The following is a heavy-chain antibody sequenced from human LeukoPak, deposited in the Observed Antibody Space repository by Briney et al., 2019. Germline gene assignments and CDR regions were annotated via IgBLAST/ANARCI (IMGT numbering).Heavy chain of an antibody. D-gene: IGHD1-26*01. CDR3: ARGGGSYYEDY. J-gene: IGHJ4*02. CDR2: INHSGST. V-gene: IGHV4-34*01. Sequence: PSETLSLTCAVYGGSFSGYYWSWIRQPPGKGLEWIGEINHSGSTNYNPSLKSRVTISVDTSKNQFSLKLSSVTAADTAVYYCARGGGSYYEDYWGQGTLVTVSS. CDR1: GGSFSGYY.